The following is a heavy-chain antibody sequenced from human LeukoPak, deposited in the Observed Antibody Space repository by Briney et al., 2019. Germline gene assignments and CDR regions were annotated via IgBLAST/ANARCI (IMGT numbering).Heavy chain of an antibody. J-gene: IGHJ2*01. Sequence: PSETLSLTCTVSGGSISSNSYYWGWIRQPPGKGLEWIGSIYYSGSTYYNPSLKNRLTISVDTSKNHFSLRLSSVTTADTAVYYCASVNDYGDYWYFDLWGRGTLVTVSS. D-gene: IGHD4-17*01. CDR3: ASVNDYGDYWYFDL. CDR2: IYYSGST. V-gene: IGHV4-39*02. CDR1: GGSISSNSYY.